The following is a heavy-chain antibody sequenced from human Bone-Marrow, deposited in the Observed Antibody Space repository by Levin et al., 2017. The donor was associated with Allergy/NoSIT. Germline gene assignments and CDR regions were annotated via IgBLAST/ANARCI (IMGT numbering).Heavy chain of an antibody. Sequence: GGSLRLSCAASGFTFSDYYMSYIRQAPGKGLEWVSYITSSGSYTNYADSVKGRFTISRDNAKNSLYLQMNSLRAEDTAVYFCARDGAASGGDFDYWGQGIMVTVSS. CDR3: ARDGAASGGDFDY. CDR2: ITSSGSYT. J-gene: IGHJ4*02. CDR1: GFTFSDYY. V-gene: IGHV3-11*05. D-gene: IGHD6-13*01.